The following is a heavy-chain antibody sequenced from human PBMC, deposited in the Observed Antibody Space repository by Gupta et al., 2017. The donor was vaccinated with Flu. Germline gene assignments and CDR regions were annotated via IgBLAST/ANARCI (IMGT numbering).Heavy chain of an antibody. CDR2: INNSGRT. J-gene: IGHJ4*02. V-gene: IGHV4-34*01. CDR3: ARDENEYGAYAKTNPIDY. D-gene: IGHD4-17*01. Sequence: YGNWRRQSPGKGMEWIGEINNSGRTNYNPYLKSRVTISADTSKNQFFLSLSSVTAADTAVYYCARDENEYGAYAKTNPIDYWGQGTLVTVSS. CDR1: Y.